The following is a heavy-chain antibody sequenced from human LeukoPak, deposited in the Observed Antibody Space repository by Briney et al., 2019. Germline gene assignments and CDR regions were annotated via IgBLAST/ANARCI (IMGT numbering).Heavy chain of an antibody. V-gene: IGHV1-2*02. CDR3: ARVIAVDGPYYYGMDV. CDR1: GYTFTGYY. Sequence: ASVKVSCKASGYTFTGYYMHWVRQAPGQGLEWMGWINPNSGGTNYAQKFQGRVTMTRDTSISTAYMELSRLRSDDTAVYYCARVIAVDGPYYYGMDVWGQGTTVTVSS. CDR2: INPNSGGT. D-gene: IGHD6-19*01. J-gene: IGHJ6*02.